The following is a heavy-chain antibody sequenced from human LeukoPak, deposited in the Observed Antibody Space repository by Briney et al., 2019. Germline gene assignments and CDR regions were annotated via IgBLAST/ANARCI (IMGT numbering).Heavy chain of an antibody. Sequence: PGGSLRLSCAASGFTFSSYAMSWVRQATGKVLEWVSGLTGNGGNTYYADSVKGRFTISIDNSKNTLTLQMNSLRAEDAAVYYCVKFRGIQHYNYHMDVWGKGATVTVSS. CDR3: VKFRGIQHYNYHMDV. V-gene: IGHV3-23*01. J-gene: IGHJ6*03. CDR2: LTGNGGNT. CDR1: GFTFSSYA. D-gene: IGHD3-10*01.